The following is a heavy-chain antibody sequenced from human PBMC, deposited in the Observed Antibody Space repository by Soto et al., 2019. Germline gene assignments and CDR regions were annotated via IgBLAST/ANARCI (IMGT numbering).Heavy chain of an antibody. CDR1: GYSFTSHW. J-gene: IGHJ4*02. CDR3: ARVYYCSSSSCSKGNYLDS. Sequence: GASLRISCKVSGYSFTSHWIGWVRQMPGKGLEWMGIIYPGDSDTRYRPSFQGQVTISADKSIRTAYLQWSSLKASDTAMYYCARVYYCSSSSCSKGNYLDSWGQGTLVTVSS. D-gene: IGHD2-2*01. CDR2: IYPGDSDT. V-gene: IGHV5-51*01.